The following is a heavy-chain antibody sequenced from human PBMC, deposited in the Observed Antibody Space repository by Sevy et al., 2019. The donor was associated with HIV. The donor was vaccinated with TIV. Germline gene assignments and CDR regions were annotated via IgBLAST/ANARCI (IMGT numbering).Heavy chain of an antibody. V-gene: IGHV4-30-4*01. CDR3: AGLYYYDSSGYYTLSDY. J-gene: IGHJ4*02. CDR1: GGSISSGDYY. CDR2: IYYSGST. D-gene: IGHD3-22*01. Sequence: SETLSLTCTVSGGSISSGDYYWSWIRQPPGKGLEWIGCIYYSGSTYYNPSLKSRVTISVDTSKNQFSLKLSSVTAADTAVYYCAGLYYYDSSGYYTLSDYWGQGTLVTVSS.